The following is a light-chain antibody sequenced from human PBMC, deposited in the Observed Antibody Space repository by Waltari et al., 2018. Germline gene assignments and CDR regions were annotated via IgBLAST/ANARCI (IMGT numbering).Light chain of an antibody. CDR2: VNSDGSH. J-gene: IGLJ3*02. Sequence: LVLTQSPSASASLGASVKLTCTPSSGYSSNVIAWLQQQQGKGPRYLMKVNSDGSHRKGDDIPDRFSASNSGTEYYLTISSLQSEDEADYYCQTGGHGTWVFGGGTKLTVL. CDR3: QTGGHGTWV. V-gene: IGLV4-69*01. CDR1: SGYSSNV.